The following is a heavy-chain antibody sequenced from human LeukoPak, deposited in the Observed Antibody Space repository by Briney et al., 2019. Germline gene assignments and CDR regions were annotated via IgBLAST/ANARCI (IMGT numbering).Heavy chain of an antibody. CDR3: AKTVTTTWVGTNYYYGMDV. CDR2: ISGSGGST. V-gene: IGHV3-23*01. CDR1: GFTFSSYA. D-gene: IGHD4-17*01. J-gene: IGHJ6*02. Sequence: GGSLRLSCAASGFTFSSYAMSWVRQAPGKGLEWVSAISGSGGSTYYADSVKGRFTISRDNSKNTLYLQMNSLRAEDTAVYYCAKTVTTTWVGTNYYYGMDVWGQGTTVTVSS.